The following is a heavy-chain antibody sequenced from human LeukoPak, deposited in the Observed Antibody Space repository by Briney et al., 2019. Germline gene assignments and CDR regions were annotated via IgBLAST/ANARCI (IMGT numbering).Heavy chain of an antibody. Sequence: PGGSLRLSCAASGFTSSSYEMNWVRQAPGKGLEWVSYISSSGSTIYYADSVKGRFTISRDNAKNSLYLQMNSLRAEDTAVYYCARDRAIVVVVAATEYFYYHGMDVWGQGTTVTVSS. CDR1: GFTSSSYE. CDR3: ARDRAIVVVVAATEYFYYHGMDV. D-gene: IGHD2-15*01. J-gene: IGHJ6*02. CDR2: ISSSGSTI. V-gene: IGHV3-48*03.